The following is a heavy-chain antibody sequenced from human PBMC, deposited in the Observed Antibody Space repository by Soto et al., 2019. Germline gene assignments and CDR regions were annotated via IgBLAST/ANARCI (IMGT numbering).Heavy chain of an antibody. D-gene: IGHD1-7*01. Sequence: PGGSLRLSCAASEFTFSAYWMSWIRQAPGKGLEWVSYISSSGSNIYYADSVKGRFTISRDNAKNSLYLQMNSLRAEDTAVYYCARRGSELELRVYWGQGTLVTVSS. CDR3: ARRGSELELRVY. CDR1: EFTFSAYW. CDR2: ISSSGSNI. V-gene: IGHV3-11*01. J-gene: IGHJ4*02.